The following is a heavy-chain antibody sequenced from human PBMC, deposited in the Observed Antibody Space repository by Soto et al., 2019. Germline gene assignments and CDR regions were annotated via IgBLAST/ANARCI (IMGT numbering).Heavy chain of an antibody. D-gene: IGHD6-25*01. Sequence: LRLSCAASGFTFSSYAMSWVRQAPGKGLEWVSAISGSGGSTYYADSVKGRFTISRDNSKNTLYLQMNSLRAEDTAVYYCAKCGSEYYYYYYGMDVWGQGTTVTVSS. V-gene: IGHV3-23*01. CDR3: AKCGSEYYYYYYGMDV. CDR2: ISGSGGST. J-gene: IGHJ6*02. CDR1: GFTFSSYA.